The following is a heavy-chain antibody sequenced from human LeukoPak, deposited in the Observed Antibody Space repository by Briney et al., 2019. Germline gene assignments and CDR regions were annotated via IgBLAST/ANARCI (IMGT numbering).Heavy chain of an antibody. CDR2: IYYSGST. J-gene: IGHJ6*03. D-gene: IGHD3-3*01. CDR1: GGSISSSSYY. CDR3: ATPTYYDFWSGYYGNPSRGSEAAPPYYYYYMDV. Sequence: SPSETLSLTCTVSGGSISSSSYYWGWIRQPPGKGLEWIGSIYYSGSTYYNPSLKSRVTISVDTSKNQFSLKLSSVTAADTAVYYCATPTYYDFWSGYYGNPSRGSEAAPPYYYYYMDVWGKGTTVTVSS. V-gene: IGHV4-39*01.